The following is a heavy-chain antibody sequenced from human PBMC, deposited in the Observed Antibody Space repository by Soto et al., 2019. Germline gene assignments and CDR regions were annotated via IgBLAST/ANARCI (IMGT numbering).Heavy chain of an antibody. J-gene: IGHJ4*02. D-gene: IGHD3-22*01. V-gene: IGHV3-23*01. CDR3: AKDHPVIEVVKVFEY. Sequence: GGSLRLSCAASGFRFSSYAMSWVRQAPGKGLDWVSAISGSGTKTHYADSVKGRFTISRDNSKNTLYLQMNSLRAEDTAVYYCAKDHPVIEVVKVFEYWGRGALVTVSS. CDR2: ISGSGTKT. CDR1: GFRFSSYA.